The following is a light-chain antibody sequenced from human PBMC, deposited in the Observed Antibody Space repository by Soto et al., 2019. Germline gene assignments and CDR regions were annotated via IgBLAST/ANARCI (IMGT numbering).Light chain of an antibody. CDR2: KAS. J-gene: IGKJ5*01. CDR3: QQSYRTPIT. Sequence: DNQMTQSHSPMSGSLGHIVNNSCRASQTIRSWLAWYQQKPGKAPKLLIYKASTLKSGVPSRFSGSGSGTEFTLTISSLQPEDFATYYCQQSYRTPITFGQGTLLENK. CDR1: QTIRSW. V-gene: IGKV1-5*03.